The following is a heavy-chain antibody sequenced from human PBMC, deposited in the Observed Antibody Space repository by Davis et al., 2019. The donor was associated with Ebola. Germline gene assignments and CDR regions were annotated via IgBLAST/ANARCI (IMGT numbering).Heavy chain of an antibody. D-gene: IGHD3-10*01. Sequence: GGSLRLSCVTPGFTFSSSAMNWVRQAPGMGLEWVSTISGSGRSTYYGESVKGRFTISRDNSKNTLYLQMNSLRVDDTAVYYCARDLWLGELSDCWGQGTLVTVSS. CDR1: GFTFSSSA. J-gene: IGHJ4*02. V-gene: IGHV3-23*01. CDR3: ARDLWLGELSDC. CDR2: ISGSGRST.